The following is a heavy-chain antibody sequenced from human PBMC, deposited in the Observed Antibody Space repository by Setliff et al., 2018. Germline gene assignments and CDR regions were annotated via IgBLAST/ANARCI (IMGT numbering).Heavy chain of an antibody. V-gene: IGHV4-39*01. J-gene: IGHJ5*02. CDR2: IYYTGIT. CDR1: GGSISSSSYY. D-gene: IGHD2-2*01. CDR3: VRTFNGSPADR. Sequence: PSETLSLTCTVSGGSISSSSYYWGWIRQPPGKGLEWIGSIYYTGITYYNPSLKSRVTISEDMSENQISLKLNPVTAADTAVYYCVRTFNGSPADRWGQGTLVTVSS.